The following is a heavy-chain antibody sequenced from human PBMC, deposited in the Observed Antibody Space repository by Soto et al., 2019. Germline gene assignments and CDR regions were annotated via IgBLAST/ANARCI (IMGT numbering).Heavy chain of an antibody. CDR1: GGSISSGDYY. J-gene: IGHJ3*02. Sequence: PSETLSLTCTVSGGSISSGDYYWSWIRQPPGKGLEWIGYIYYSGSTYYNPSLESRVTISVDTSKNQFSLKLSSVTAADTAVYYCASRGASYFAFDIWGQGTMVTVSS. CDR2: IYYSGST. D-gene: IGHD1-26*01. CDR3: ASRGASYFAFDI. V-gene: IGHV4-30-4*01.